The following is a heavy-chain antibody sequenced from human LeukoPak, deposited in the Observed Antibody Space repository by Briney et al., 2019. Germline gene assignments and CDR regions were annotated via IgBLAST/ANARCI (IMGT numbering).Heavy chain of an antibody. CDR3: ARDRRYYYGSGSYYNGVYYYGMDV. D-gene: IGHD3-10*01. CDR1: GFTFSSYE. V-gene: IGHV3-48*03. J-gene: IGHJ6*04. Sequence: GGSLRLSCAASGFTFSSYEMNWVRQAPGKGLEWASYISSSGSTIYYADSVKGRFTISRDNAKNSLYLQMNSLRAEDTAVCYCARDRRYYYGSGSYYNGVYYYGMDVWGKGTTVTVSS. CDR2: ISSSGSTI.